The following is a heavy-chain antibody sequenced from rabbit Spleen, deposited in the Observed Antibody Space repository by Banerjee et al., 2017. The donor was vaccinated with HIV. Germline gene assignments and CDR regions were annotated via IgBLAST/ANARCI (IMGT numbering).Heavy chain of an antibody. V-gene: IGHV1S45*01. CDR3: ARNYVNAFDP. Sequence: QEQLVESGGGLVKPEGSLKLSCTASGFSFSSNWICWVRQAPGKGLEWIACIDTNDGDTDYANWPKGRFTISKTSSSTVTLLMTSVTAADTATYFCARNYVNAFDPWGPGTLVTVS. J-gene: IGHJ2*01. D-gene: IGHD1-1*01. CDR1: GFSFSSNW. CDR2: IDTNDGDT.